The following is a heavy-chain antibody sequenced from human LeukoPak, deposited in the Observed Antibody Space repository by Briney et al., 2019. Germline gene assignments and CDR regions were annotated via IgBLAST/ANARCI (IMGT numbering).Heavy chain of an antibody. CDR2: INVKSGAT. D-gene: IGHD6-19*01. J-gene: IGHJ4*02. CDR3: ARVGRESSTGWLDY. Sequence: ASVKVSCKASGYTFTNYAMHWVRQAPGQGPEWMGRINVKSGATDYAQKFQGRVTVTRDTSISTAYMELSSLRSDDTAVYYCARVGRESSTGWLDYWGQGTLVTVSS. CDR1: GYTFTNYA. V-gene: IGHV1-2*06.